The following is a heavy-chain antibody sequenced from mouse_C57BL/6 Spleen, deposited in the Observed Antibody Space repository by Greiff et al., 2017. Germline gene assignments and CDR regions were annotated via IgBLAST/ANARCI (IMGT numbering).Heavy chain of an antibody. J-gene: IGHJ4*01. CDR3: ARSGRPRAMDY. CDR2: INPGSGGT. Sequence: LVESGAELVRPGTSVKVSCKASGYAFTNYLIEWVKQGPGQGLEWIGVINPGSGGTNYNEKFKGKATLTADKSSSTAYMQLNSLTCEDSAVYFCARSGRPRAMDYWGQGTSVTVSS. D-gene: IGHD3-1*01. CDR1: GYAFTNYL. V-gene: IGHV1-54*01.